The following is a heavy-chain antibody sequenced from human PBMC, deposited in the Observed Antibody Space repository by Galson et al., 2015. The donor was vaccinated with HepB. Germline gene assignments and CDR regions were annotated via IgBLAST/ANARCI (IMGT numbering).Heavy chain of an antibody. CDR1: GYTFTSYG. J-gene: IGHJ4*02. CDR2: ISAYNGNT. CDR3: AREYYGSGSYSNFDY. Sequence: SVKVSCKASGYTFTSYGISWVRQAPGQGLEWMGWISAYNGNTNYAQKLQGRDTMTTDTSTSTAYMELRSLRSDDTAVYYCAREYYGSGSYSNFDYWGQGTLVTVSS. D-gene: IGHD3-10*01. V-gene: IGHV1-18*01.